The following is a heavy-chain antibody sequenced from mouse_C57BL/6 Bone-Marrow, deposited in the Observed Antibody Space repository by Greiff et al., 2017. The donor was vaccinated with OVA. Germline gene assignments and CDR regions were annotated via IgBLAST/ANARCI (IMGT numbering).Heavy chain of an antibody. V-gene: IGHV1-19*01. J-gene: IGHJ2*01. Sequence: VQLQQSGPVLVKPGASVKMSCKASGYTFTDYYMNWVKQSHGKSLEWIGVINPYNGGTSYNQKFKGKATLTVDKSSSTAYMELNSLTSEDSAVYYCATGYYYGSSYDYWGQGTTLTVSS. CDR2: INPYNGGT. CDR3: ATGYYYGSSYDY. CDR1: GYTFTDYY. D-gene: IGHD1-1*01.